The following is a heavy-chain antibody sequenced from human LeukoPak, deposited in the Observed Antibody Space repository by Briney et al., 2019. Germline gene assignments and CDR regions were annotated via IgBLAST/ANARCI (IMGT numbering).Heavy chain of an antibody. J-gene: IGHJ4*02. CDR1: GFTSSSYA. D-gene: IGHD6-19*01. CDR3: EKAEVQWLVLFRYFDY. V-gene: IGHV3-23*01. CDR2: ISGSGSSP. Sequence: GGSLRLSCAGSGFTSSSYAMSWIRQAPGKGLEWVSGISGSGSSPYYADSVKGRFTISRDNSKNTLYLQMNSLKAEDTAVYYCEKAEVQWLVLFRYFDYWGQGTLVTVSS.